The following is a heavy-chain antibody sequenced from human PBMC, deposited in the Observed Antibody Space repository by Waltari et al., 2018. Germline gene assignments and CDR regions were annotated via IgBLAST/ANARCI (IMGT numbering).Heavy chain of an antibody. CDR3: ARGPRYCSSTSCSDYFDY. V-gene: IGHV3-66*01. Sequence: EMQLVESGGGLVQPGGSLRLSCAASGFTVSSNYMSWVRQAPGKWAGWVSVLISTGDTQDAGSGKGRRTISRDDSKNTLYLQMNSLRAEDTAVYYCARGPRYCSSTSCSDYFDYWGQGTLVTVSS. J-gene: IGHJ4*02. CDR2: LISTGDT. D-gene: IGHD2-2*01. CDR1: GFTVSSNY.